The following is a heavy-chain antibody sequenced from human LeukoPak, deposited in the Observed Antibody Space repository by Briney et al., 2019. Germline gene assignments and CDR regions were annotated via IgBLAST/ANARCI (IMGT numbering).Heavy chain of an antibody. CDR2: IYNSGNT. V-gene: IGHV4-39*01. J-gene: IGHJ4*02. CDR1: GGSISSDTYS. Sequence: PSETLSLTCSVSGGSISSDTYSWGWIRQPPGKGLEWVASIYNSGNTYYNPSLGGRVTVSVDRTKNQISLKVTSVTASDTAVYYCARHVASYDFDYWGQGTLVTVSS. CDR3: ARHVASYDFDY. D-gene: IGHD2-21*01.